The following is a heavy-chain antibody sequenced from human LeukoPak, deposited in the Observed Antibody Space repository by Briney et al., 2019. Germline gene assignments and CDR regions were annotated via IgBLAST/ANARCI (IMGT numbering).Heavy chain of an antibody. D-gene: IGHD3-22*01. CDR2: INPNSGGT. V-gene: IGHV1-2*02. CDR3: ARAPHYYDSSGYYVDDAFDI. CDR1: GYTFTGYY. Sequence: ASVKVSCKASGYTFTGYYMHWVRQAPGQGLEWMGWINPNSGGTNYAQKFQGRVTMTRDTSISTAYMELSRLRSDDTAVYYCARAPHYYDSSGYYVDDAFDIWGQGTMVTVSS. J-gene: IGHJ3*02.